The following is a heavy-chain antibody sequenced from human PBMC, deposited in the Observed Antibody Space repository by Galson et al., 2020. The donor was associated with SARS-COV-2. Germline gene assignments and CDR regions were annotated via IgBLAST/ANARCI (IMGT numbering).Heavy chain of an antibody. CDR1: GVSIDSSRFY. CDR2: ISYSGAT. Sequence: SETLSLTCTVSGVSIDSSRFYWGWLRQAPGKGLEWIGSISYSGATYYTPSLKSRVTVSVDTSKNQFSLKLNAVTAADTGVYYCAREAGNSGYVDHWAPGTLVTVSS. D-gene: IGHD6-25*01. CDR3: AREAGNSGYVDH. J-gene: IGHJ4*02. V-gene: IGHV4-39*07.